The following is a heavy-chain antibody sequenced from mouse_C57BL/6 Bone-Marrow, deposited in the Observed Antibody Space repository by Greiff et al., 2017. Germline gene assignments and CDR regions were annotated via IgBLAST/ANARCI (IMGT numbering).Heavy chain of an antibody. V-gene: IGHV1-69*01. Sequence: QVQLQQPGAELVMPGASVKLSCKASGYTFTSYWMHWVKQRPGQGLEWIGEIDPSDSYTNYNQKFKGKSTLTVDKSSSTAYMQLSSLTSEDSAVYYCALLDYFDDWGQGTTLTVSS. CDR3: ALLDYFDD. CDR1: GYTFTSYW. CDR2: IDPSDSYT. J-gene: IGHJ2*01. D-gene: IGHD6-2*01.